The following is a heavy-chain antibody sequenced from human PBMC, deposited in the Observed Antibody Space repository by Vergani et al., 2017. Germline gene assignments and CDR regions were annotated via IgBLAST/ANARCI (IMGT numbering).Heavy chain of an antibody. J-gene: IGHJ4*02. CDR1: GFTFSTFG. Sequence: VQIVESGGGVVQPGGSLRLSCAASGFTFSTFGMHWVRQAPGKGLEWVANIKQDGSEKYYVDSVKGRFTISRDNAKNSLYLQMNSLRAEDTAVYYCARGEYYYDSSGYWGYFDYWGQGTLVTVSS. CDR2: IKQDGSEK. D-gene: IGHD3-22*01. V-gene: IGHV3-7*04. CDR3: ARGEYYYDSSGYWGYFDY.